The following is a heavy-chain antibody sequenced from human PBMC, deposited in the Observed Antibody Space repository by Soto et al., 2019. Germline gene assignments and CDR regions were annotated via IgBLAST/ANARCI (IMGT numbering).Heavy chain of an antibody. CDR3: ASHNFFCGGDCNYSGMDV. V-gene: IGHV5-10-1*01. D-gene: IGHD2-21*02. CDR2: IDPSDSYT. J-gene: IGHJ6*01. CDR1: GYMFTNYW. Sequence: PGESLKFSCHGSGYMFTNYWINGVPQASGGGLELLGRIDPSDSYTKYNPSFQGHVTNSADKSNSTAYMQWSSPXDPDTAVYYCASHNFFCGGDCNYSGMDVWGQGTPVTVYS.